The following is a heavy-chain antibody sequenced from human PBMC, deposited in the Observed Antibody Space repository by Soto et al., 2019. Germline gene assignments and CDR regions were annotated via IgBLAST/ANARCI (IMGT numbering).Heavy chain of an antibody. CDR1: GFTFSSFG. D-gene: IGHD2-15*01. V-gene: IGHV3-30*18. Sequence: QVQLVESGGGVVQPGGSLRLSCAASGFTFSSFGMHWVRQAPGKGLEWVAVIFFDGSREFYADSVKGRFSLSRDNSKKIMGIQMRSPRANDTAVFYCEKAGYCSDMRGDSARYSGFEVWGRGTMVTV. CDR2: IFFDGSRE. CDR3: EKAGYCSDMRGDSARYSGFEV. J-gene: IGHJ3*01.